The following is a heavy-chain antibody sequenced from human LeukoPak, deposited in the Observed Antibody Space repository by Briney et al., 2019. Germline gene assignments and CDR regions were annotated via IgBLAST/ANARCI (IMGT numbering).Heavy chain of an antibody. Sequence: GGSLRLSCAASGFTVSSNYMSWVRQAPGKGLEWVSVIHGGSSTYYADSVKGRFTISRDNSKNTLYLQMNSLRAEDTAVYYCARESSGSYFFYWGQGTLVTVSS. CDR2: IHGGSST. J-gene: IGHJ4*02. V-gene: IGHV3-66*01. D-gene: IGHD1-26*01. CDR3: ARESSGSYFFY. CDR1: GFTVSSNY.